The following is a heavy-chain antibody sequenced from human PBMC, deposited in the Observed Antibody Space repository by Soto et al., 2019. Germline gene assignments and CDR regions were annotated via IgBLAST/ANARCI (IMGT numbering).Heavy chain of an antibody. J-gene: IGHJ4*02. D-gene: IGHD4-17*01. V-gene: IGHV4-34*01. Sequence: SETLSLTCAVYGGSFSGYYWSWIRQPPGKGLEWIGEINHSGSTNYNPSLKSRVTISVDTSKNQFSLKLSSVTAADTAVYYCAREQRTTVTMDYWGQGTLVTVSS. CDR1: GGSFSGYY. CDR3: AREQRTTVTMDY. CDR2: INHSGST.